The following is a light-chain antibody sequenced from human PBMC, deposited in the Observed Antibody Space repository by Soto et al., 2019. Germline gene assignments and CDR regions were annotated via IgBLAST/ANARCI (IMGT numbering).Light chain of an antibody. Sequence: ELVVTQSPATLSVSPGERATLSCRTRRVVSSKLSCYQHKAGQAPSRVIYVGSNRSTVIPARFGGSGAGTDCPLSNSSLDPEYFACYFCQQRGNWPPITVGQGERLEIK. V-gene: IGKV3D-11*01. CDR3: QQRGNWPPIT. J-gene: IGKJ5*01. CDR1: RVVSSK. CDR2: VGS.